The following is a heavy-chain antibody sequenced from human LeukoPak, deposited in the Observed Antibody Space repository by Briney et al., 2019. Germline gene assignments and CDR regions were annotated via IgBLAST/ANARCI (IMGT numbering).Heavy chain of an antibody. V-gene: IGHV3-74*01. J-gene: IGHJ5*02. D-gene: IGHD4-23*01. CDR1: GFTFSSYW. CDR3: ARDPTVEAANWFDP. Sequence: GGSLRLSCAASGFTFSSYWMHWVRQAPGKGLVWVSGINSDGRSTSYADSVKGRFTISRDNAKNTLYLQMHSLRAEDTAVYYCARDPTVEAANWFDPWGQGTLVTVSS. CDR2: INSDGRST.